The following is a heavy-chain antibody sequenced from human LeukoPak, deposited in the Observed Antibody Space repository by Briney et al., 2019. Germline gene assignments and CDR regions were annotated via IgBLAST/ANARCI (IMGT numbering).Heavy chain of an antibody. CDR1: GFTFSAYF. Sequence: PGGSLRLSCSASGFTFSAYFMHWVRQAPGKGLEYVSAISNNGVTTYYADSVKGRFTISRDDSKNTLYLQMSSLRAEDTAMYYCVRGHSYGPYWGQGALVTVSS. CDR3: VRGHSYGPY. V-gene: IGHV3-64D*09. D-gene: IGHD5-18*01. J-gene: IGHJ4*02. CDR2: ISNNGVTT.